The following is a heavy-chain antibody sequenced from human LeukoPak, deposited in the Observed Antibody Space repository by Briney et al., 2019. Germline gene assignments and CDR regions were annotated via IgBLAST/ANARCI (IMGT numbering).Heavy chain of an antibody. D-gene: IGHD3-16*01. CDR2: INPNSGGT. CDR3: ARGRQLHLGELFPFAEFFQP. Sequence: ASVTVSCKTSGYTFTFQYLHWVRQAPGQGLEWMGWINPNSGGTKSAQKFQGRVIMTRDTSISTAYMELRSLSSDDTAVYYCARGRQLHLGELFPFAEFFQPWGQGTLVTVFS. V-gene: IGHV1-2*02. J-gene: IGHJ1*01. CDR1: GYTFTFQY.